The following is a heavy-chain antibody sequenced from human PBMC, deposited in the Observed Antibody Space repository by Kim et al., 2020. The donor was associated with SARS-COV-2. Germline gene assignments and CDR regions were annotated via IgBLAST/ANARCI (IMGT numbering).Heavy chain of an antibody. J-gene: IGHJ4*02. D-gene: IGHD3-16*01. CDR2: T. CDR3: ARRTEAGGYFDF. V-gene: IGHV4-39*01. Sequence: TSYNPSLKSRVTISVDTSRNQFSLKLASGTAADPAVYYCARRTEAGGYFDFWGQGSPVTVAS.